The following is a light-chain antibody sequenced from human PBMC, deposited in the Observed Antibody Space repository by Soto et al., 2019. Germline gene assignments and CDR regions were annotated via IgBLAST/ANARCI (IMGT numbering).Light chain of an antibody. Sequence: EIVLTQSPGTLSLSSGERATLSCRAIQSVSSTYLAWYQQKPGQAPRPLIYGASSRATGIPDRFSGSGSGTDFTLTISRLEPEDFAVYYCQPYGSSPPITPGQGTLLEIK. CDR1: QSVSSTY. V-gene: IGKV3-20*01. CDR3: QPYGSSPPIT. CDR2: GAS. J-gene: IGKJ5*01.